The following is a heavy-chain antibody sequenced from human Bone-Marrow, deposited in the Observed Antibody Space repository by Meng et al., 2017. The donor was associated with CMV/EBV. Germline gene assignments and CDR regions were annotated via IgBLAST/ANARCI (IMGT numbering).Heavy chain of an antibody. J-gene: IGHJ6*02. Sequence: SETLSLTCAVDGGSFSGYYWSWIRQPPGKGLEWIGEINHRGSTNYNPSLKSRVTIPVATSKTQFALKLRSVTAADTDVYYCARGRGGYCSSWWGCDGPYGMDVWGQGTTVTVSS. CDR2: INHRGST. CDR1: GGSFSGYY. D-gene: IGHD2-2*01. CDR3: ARGRGGYCSSWWGCDGPYGMDV. V-gene: IGHV4-34*01.